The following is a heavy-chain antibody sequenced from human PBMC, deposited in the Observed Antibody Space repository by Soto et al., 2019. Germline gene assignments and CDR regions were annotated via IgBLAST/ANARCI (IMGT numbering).Heavy chain of an antibody. CDR3: ARGSGSLYYFGY. Sequence: PGGSLRLSCAASGFTFSSYEMNWVRQAPGKGLEWVSVIYSGGSTYYTDSVKGRFTISRDNSKNTLYLQMNSLRADDTAVYYCARGSGSLYYFGYWGQGTLVTVSS. CDR1: GFTFSSYE. D-gene: IGHD1-26*01. J-gene: IGHJ4*02. V-gene: IGHV3-53*01. CDR2: IYSGGST.